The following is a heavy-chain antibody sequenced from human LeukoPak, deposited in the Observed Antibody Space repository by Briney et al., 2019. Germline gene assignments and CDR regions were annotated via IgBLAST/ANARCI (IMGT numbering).Heavy chain of an antibody. CDR3: ARGGYCSGGSCYAQGAFDI. J-gene: IGHJ3*02. CDR1: GYTFTSYG. Sequence: ASVKVSCKASGYTFTSYGISWVRQAPGQGLEWMGWISAYNGNTNYAQKLQGRVTMTTDTSTSTAYMELRSLRSDDTAVYYCARGGYCSGGSCYAQGAFDIWGQGTMVTVSS. D-gene: IGHD2-15*01. V-gene: IGHV1-18*01. CDR2: ISAYNGNT.